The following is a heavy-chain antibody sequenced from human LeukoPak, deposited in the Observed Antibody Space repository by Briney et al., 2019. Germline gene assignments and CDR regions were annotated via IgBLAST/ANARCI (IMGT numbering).Heavy chain of an antibody. CDR1: GFTFSSYA. Sequence: GGSLRLSCAASGFTFSSYAMHWVRQAPGKGLEWVAVISYDGSNNYYADSVKGRFTISRDNSKNTLYLQMNSLRAEDTAVYYCARDGQRWLQSYYFDYWGQGTLVTVSS. J-gene: IGHJ4*02. CDR3: ARDGQRWLQSYYFDY. V-gene: IGHV3-30*01. CDR2: ISYDGSNN. D-gene: IGHD5-24*01.